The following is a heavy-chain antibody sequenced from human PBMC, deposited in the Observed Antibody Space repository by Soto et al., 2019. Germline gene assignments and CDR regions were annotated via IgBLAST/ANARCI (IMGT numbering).Heavy chain of an antibody. CDR1: GGSISRGGY. J-gene: IGHJ4*02. D-gene: IGHD2-2*01. V-gene: IGHV4-31*03. CDR3: FVIVVLEAAQFDS. Sequence: SETLSLTCTVSGGSISRGGYWSWIRQHPGKGLEWIGYIYYRGTTYYNPSLRSRVTISVDTSKNQFSLRLTSVTAADTAVYYCFVIVVLEAAQFDSWCQAILVTVS. CDR2: IYYRGTT.